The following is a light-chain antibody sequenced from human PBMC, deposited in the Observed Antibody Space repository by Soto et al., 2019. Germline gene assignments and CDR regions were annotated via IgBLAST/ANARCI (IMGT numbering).Light chain of an antibody. CDR1: SSDVGSYNL. J-gene: IGLJ2*01. Sequence: QSALTQPASVSGSPGQSITISCTGTSSDVGSYNLVSWYQQHPGKAPKLMIYENNKRPSGVSNRFSGSKSGDTASLTISGLQAEDEAAYHCCSYASPSTLLFGGGTKVTVL. V-gene: IGLV2-23*01. CDR2: ENN. CDR3: CSYASPSTLL.